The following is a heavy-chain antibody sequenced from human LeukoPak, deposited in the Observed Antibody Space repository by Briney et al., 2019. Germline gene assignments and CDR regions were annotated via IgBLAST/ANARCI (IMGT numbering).Heavy chain of an antibody. V-gene: IGHV4-39*07. CDR1: GGSISSSSYY. CDR3: ARVVSDFWSGYNWFDP. Sequence: SETLSLTCTVSGGSISSSSYYWGWIRQPPGKGLEWIGSIYYSGSTYYNPSLKSRVTISVDTSKNQFSLKLSSVTAAGTAVYYCARVVSDFWSGYNWFDPWGQGTLVTVSS. J-gene: IGHJ5*02. CDR2: IYYSGST. D-gene: IGHD3-3*01.